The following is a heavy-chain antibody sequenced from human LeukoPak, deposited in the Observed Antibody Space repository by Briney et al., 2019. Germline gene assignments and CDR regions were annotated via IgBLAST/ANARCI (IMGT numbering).Heavy chain of an antibody. CDR1: GYTSTSYY. J-gene: IGHJ6*02. Sequence: ASVKVSCKASGYTSTSYYMHWVRQAPGQGLEWMGIINPSGGSTSYAQKFQGRVTMTRDTSTSTVYMELSSLRAEDTAVYYCTRDASGETASGPRMDVWGQGTTVAVSS. CDR2: INPSGGST. CDR3: TRDASGETASGPRMDV. V-gene: IGHV1-46*01. D-gene: IGHD1-26*01.